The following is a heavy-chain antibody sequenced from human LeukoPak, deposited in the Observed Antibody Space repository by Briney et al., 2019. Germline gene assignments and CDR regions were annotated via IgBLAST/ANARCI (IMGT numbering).Heavy chain of an antibody. D-gene: IGHD3-22*01. Sequence: ASVKVSCKASGYTFTSYGISRVRQAPGQGLEWMGWISAYNGNTNYAQKLQGRVTMTTDTSTSTAYMELRSVRSDDTAVYYCARWEYYYDSSGYYSWGQGTLVTVSS. V-gene: IGHV1-18*01. J-gene: IGHJ4*02. CDR1: GYTFTSYG. CDR2: ISAYNGNT. CDR3: ARWEYYYDSSGYYS.